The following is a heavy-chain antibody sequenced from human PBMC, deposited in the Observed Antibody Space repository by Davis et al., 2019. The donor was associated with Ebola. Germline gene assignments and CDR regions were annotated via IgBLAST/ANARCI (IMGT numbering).Heavy chain of an antibody. CDR2: IWFDGSNK. CDR1: GFTFSSYG. Sequence: GESLKISCAASGFTFSSYGMHWVRQAPGKGLEWVAVIWFDGSNKYYADSVKGRFTISRDNSKNTLYLQMNSLRAKDTAVYYCAKVAGGWNGKYDYWGQGTLVTVSS. CDR3: AKVAGGWNGKYDY. J-gene: IGHJ4*02. D-gene: IGHD1-1*01. V-gene: IGHV3-33*06.